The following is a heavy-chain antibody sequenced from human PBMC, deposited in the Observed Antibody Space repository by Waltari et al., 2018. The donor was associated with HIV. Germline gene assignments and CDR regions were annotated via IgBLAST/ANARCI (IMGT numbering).Heavy chain of an antibody. CDR3: ARDPGGSPRGGMDV. CDR2: IYYSGST. D-gene: IGHD1-26*01. Sequence: QVQLQESGPGLVQPSQPLSLTCPVSGGPISRGGYYWRWLRQHPGKGLEWIGYIYYSGSTYYNPSLKSRVTISVDTSKNQFSLKLSSVTAADTAVYYCARDPGGSPRGGMDVWGQGTTVTVSS. CDR1: GGPISRGGYY. J-gene: IGHJ6*02. V-gene: IGHV4-31*03.